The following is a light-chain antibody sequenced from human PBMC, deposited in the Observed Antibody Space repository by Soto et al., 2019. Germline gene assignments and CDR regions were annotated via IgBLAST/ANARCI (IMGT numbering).Light chain of an antibody. V-gene: IGKV1-5*03. J-gene: IGKJ1*01. CDR3: KQYKSYLRT. CDR1: QTISSW. CDR2: KAS. Sequence: DIQMTQSPSTLSGSVGDRVTITCRASQTISSWLAWYQQKPGKAHKLLIYKASTLKSGVQSRFSGSGSGTEFTLTIKSLQPEDFATYYCKQYKSYLRTFGQGTKVDIK.